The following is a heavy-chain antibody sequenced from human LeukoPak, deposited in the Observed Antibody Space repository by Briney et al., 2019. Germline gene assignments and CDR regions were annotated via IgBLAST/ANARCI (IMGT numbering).Heavy chain of an antibody. J-gene: IGHJ6*02. CDR3: ARDDRGSSRPSYGMDV. Sequence: PSETLSLTCTVSGGSISSYYWSWIRQPAGKGLEWIGRIYTSGSTNYNPSLKSRVTMSVDTSKNQFSLKLSSVTAADTAVYYCARDDRGSSRPSYGMDVWGQGTTVTVSS. CDR2: IYTSGST. D-gene: IGHD1-26*01. CDR1: GGSISSYY. V-gene: IGHV4-4*07.